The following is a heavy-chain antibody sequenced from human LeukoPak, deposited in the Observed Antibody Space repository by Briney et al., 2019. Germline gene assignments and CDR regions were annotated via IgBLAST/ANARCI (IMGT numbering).Heavy chain of an antibody. D-gene: IGHD5/OR15-5a*01. CDR2: IYYSGST. V-gene: IGHV4-30-2*03. Sequence: PSQTLSLTCAVSGGSISSGGYSWGWIRQPPGKGLEWIGSIYYSGSTYYNPSLKSRVTISVDTSKNQFSLKLSSVTAADTAVYYCARHLPFDPWGQGTLVTVSS. CDR1: GGSISSGGYS. J-gene: IGHJ5*02. CDR3: ARHLPFDP.